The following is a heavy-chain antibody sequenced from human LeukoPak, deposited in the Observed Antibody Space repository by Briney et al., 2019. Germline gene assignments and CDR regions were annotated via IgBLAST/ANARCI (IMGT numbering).Heavy chain of an antibody. CDR1: VGTFSSYA. V-gene: IGHV1-69*13. CDR2: IIPICGTA. Sequence: ASVKVSCKASVGTFSSYAISWVRQAPGQGLEGMGGIIPICGTANYAQKFQGRVTITAYESKSTAYIELSSLRSEDTAVYYCARGEVVTYFDYWGQGTLVTVSS. D-gene: IGHD4-23*01. CDR3: ARGEVVTYFDY. J-gene: IGHJ4*02.